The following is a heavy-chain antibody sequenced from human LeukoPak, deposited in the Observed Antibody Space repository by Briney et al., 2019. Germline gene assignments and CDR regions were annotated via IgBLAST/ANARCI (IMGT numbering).Heavy chain of an antibody. Sequence: ASVKVSCKASGYTFTSYDINWVRQATGQGLEWMGGIIPIFGTANYAQKFQGRVTITADESTSTAYMELSSLRSEDTAVYYCASGTSVNCSSTSCYISGAFDIWGQGTMVTVSS. D-gene: IGHD2-2*02. CDR3: ASGTSVNCSSTSCYISGAFDI. V-gene: IGHV1-69*13. CDR2: IIPIFGTA. CDR1: GYTFTSYD. J-gene: IGHJ3*02.